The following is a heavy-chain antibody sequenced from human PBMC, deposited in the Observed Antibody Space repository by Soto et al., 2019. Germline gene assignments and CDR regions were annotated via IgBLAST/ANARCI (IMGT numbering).Heavy chain of an antibody. CDR1: GYSFTSYW. Sequence: PGESLKISCKGSGYSFTSYWISWVRQMPGKGLEWMGRIDPSDSYTNYSPSFQGHVTISADKSISTAYLQWSSLKASDTAMYYCARPSYYYDSSGYYEGRAFDIWGQGTMVTVSS. CDR3: ARPSYYYDSSGYYEGRAFDI. D-gene: IGHD3-22*01. CDR2: IDPSDSYT. V-gene: IGHV5-10-1*01. J-gene: IGHJ3*02.